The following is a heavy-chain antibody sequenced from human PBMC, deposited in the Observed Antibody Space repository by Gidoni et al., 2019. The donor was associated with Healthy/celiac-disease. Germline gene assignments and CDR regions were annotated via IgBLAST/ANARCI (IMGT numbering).Heavy chain of an antibody. V-gene: IGHV4-59*01. Sequence: QVQLQESGPGLVKPSETLSLTCTVSGGSISSYYWSWIRQPPGKGLEWIGYIYYSGSTNYNPSLKSRVTISVDTSKNQFSLKLSSVTAADTAVYYCARWGQMVYYYYGMDVWGQGTTVTVSS. CDR3: ARWGQMVYYYYGMDV. CDR2: IYYSGST. D-gene: IGHD7-27*01. J-gene: IGHJ6*02. CDR1: GGSISSYY.